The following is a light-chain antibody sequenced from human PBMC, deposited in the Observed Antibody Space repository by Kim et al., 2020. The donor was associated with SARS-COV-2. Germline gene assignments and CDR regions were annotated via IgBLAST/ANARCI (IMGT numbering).Light chain of an antibody. CDR3: QQRYNWPLT. CDR1: QSVGNA. Sequence: LSPGDRATLSCRASQSVGNALAWFPQKPGQAPRLLIFETSTRATGIPARFSGSGSGTGFTLTISSLEPEDFAVYYCQQRYNWPLTVGGGTKVDIK. CDR2: ETS. J-gene: IGKJ4*01. V-gene: IGKV3-11*01.